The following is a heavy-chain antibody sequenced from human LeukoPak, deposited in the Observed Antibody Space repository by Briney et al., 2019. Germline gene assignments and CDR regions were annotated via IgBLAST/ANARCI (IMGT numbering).Heavy chain of an antibody. CDR3: ARELLWFGEPYGMDV. D-gene: IGHD3-10*01. Sequence: PSETLSLTCTVSGGSLSSYYWSWIRQPPGKGLEWIGYIYYSGSTNYNPSLKSRVTISVDTSKNQFSLKLSSVTAADTAVYYCARELLWFGEPYGMDVWGQGTTVTVSS. CDR2: IYYSGST. J-gene: IGHJ6*02. V-gene: IGHV4-59*01. CDR1: GGSLSSYY.